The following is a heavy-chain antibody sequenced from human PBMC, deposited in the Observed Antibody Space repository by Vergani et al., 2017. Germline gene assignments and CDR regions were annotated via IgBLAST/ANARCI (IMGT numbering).Heavy chain of an antibody. CDR3: TKAGQYDSDNFHDS. CDR1: GFTFRIYG. V-gene: IGHV3-30*02. D-gene: IGHD3-22*01. Sequence: QVQLVESGGGVVQPGGSLRLSCAASGFTFRIYGMHWVRQAPGKGLEWVAFIRYDGTKRFYGESVKGRFTISRDNSQTTVFLQMNSLRADDSAVYYCTKAGQYDSDNFHDSWGQGALVTVAS. CDR2: IRYDGTKR. J-gene: IGHJ1*01.